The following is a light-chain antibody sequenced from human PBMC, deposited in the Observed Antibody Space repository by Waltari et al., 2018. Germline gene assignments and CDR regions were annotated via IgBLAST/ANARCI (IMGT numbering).Light chain of an antibody. CDR1: SSNIGSKP. J-gene: IGLJ1*01. Sequence: QSVVTQPPSAPGTPGQRVTISCSGTSSNIGSKPVNWYQQFPGKTPKLLIHNTNQRPSGVPDRFSGSKSGTSASLAISGGQSEDEADDYCVTWDVSLSGYVFGTGTKVTVL. CDR3: VTWDVSLSGYV. CDR2: NTN. V-gene: IGLV1-44*01.